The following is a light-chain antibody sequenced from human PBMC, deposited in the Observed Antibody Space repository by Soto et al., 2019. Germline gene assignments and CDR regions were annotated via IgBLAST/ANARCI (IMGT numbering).Light chain of an antibody. CDR2: DAS. Sequence: EIVLTQSPGTLSLSPGERATLSCRASQSVSSSYLAWYQQKPGQAPRLLIYDASTRATGIPARFSGSGSGTDFTLTITSLEPEDFAVYYCQQRSNWPHTFGQGTKVEIK. CDR3: QQRSNWPHT. V-gene: IGKV3D-20*02. CDR1: QSVSSSY. J-gene: IGKJ1*01.